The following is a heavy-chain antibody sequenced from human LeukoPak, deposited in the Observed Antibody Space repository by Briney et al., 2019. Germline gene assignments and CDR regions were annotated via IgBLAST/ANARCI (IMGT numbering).Heavy chain of an antibody. Sequence: SATLSLTCAVYGGSFSGYYWSWIRQPPGKGLEWIGEINHSGSTNYNPSLKSRVTISVDKSKNQFSLKLSSVTAADTAVYYCARRTTVTIPFGYWGQGTLVTVSS. CDR2: INHSGST. V-gene: IGHV4-34*01. CDR3: ARRTTVTIPFGY. D-gene: IGHD4-11*01. J-gene: IGHJ4*02. CDR1: GGSFSGYY.